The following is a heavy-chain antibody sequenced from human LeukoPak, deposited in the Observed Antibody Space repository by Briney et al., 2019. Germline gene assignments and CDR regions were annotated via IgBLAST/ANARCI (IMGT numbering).Heavy chain of an antibody. D-gene: IGHD4-17*01. CDR1: GCIFTSYW. V-gene: IGHV5-51*01. CDR2: IYPGDSDT. Sequence: GGALEISWEGSGCIFTSYWIGGVRPLPGKGLGGVGIIYPGDSDTRYSPSFQGQVTISADKSISTAYLQWSSLKASDTAMYYCARHEGDYPFDYWGQGTLVTVSS. CDR3: ARHEGDYPFDY. J-gene: IGHJ4*02.